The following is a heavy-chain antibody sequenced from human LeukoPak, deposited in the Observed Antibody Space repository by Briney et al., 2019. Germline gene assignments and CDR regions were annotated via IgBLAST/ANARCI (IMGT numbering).Heavy chain of an antibody. V-gene: IGHV3-23*01. D-gene: IGHD5-24*01. CDR3: ARDYKMSYFDY. CDR1: GFIFSSYS. J-gene: IGHJ4*02. CDR2: ISKNGGTT. Sequence: GGSLRLSCAASGFIFSSYSMSWVRQAPGKGLEWVSVISKNGGTTYYADSVKGRFTISRDNSKNTLYLQMNSLRAEDTAVYYCARDYKMSYFDYWGQGTLVTVSS.